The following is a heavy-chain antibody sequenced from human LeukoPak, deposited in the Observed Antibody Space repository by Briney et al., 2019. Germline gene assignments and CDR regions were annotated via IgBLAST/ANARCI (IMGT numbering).Heavy chain of an antibody. CDR3: ARHWDSNGYYYNFDY. CDR2: IFPDDSDT. V-gene: IGHV5-51*01. J-gene: IGHJ4*02. D-gene: IGHD3-22*01. CDR1: GYTFSNHW. Sequence: GESLKISCKGSGYTFSNHWIGWVRQMPGKGLELMGIIFPDDSDTRYSPSFQGQVTISADKSITTAYLQWSSLEASDTAIYYCARHWDSNGYYYNFDYWGQGTLVTVSS.